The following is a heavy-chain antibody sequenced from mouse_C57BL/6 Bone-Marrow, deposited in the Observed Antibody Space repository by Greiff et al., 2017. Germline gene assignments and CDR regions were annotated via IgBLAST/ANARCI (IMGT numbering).Heavy chain of an antibody. CDR3: TTPFATVVDYAMDY. J-gene: IGHJ4*01. Sequence: DVKLQESGAELVRPGASVKLSCTASGFNIKDDYMHWVKQRPEQGLEWIGWIDPENGDTEYASKFQGKATITADTSSNTAYLQLSSLTSEDTAVYYCTTPFATVVDYAMDYWGQGTSVTVSS. V-gene: IGHV14-4*01. CDR1: GFNIKDDY. CDR2: IDPENGDT. D-gene: IGHD1-1*01.